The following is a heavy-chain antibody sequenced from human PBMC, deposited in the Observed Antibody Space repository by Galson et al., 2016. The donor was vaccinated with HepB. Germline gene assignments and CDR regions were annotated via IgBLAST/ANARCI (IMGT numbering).Heavy chain of an antibody. V-gene: IGHV3-30*03. CDR1: GFTFSGFD. CDR2: ISFDGRKQ. D-gene: IGHD1-14*01. CDR3: ARDYSYGTTWPFFDK. Sequence: SLRLSCAVSGFTFSGFDMHWVRQAPGKGPEWVARISFDGRKQDYTSSVKGRFTISRENSGNTLYLQIHNLRAEDTAVYFCARDYSYGTTWPFFDKSGQGTLVTVSS. J-gene: IGHJ4*02.